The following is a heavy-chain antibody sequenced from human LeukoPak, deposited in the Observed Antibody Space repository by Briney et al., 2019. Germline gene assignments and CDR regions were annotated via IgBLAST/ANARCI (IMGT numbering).Heavy chain of an antibody. Sequence: PGGSLRLSCEASGFTFSNYDMSWVRQAPGKGLEWVSGICGHGISIYYADSVKGRFTISRDNSKNTLYLQMNSLRAEDTALYYCATKTPGNYPYDYWGQGTLAIVSP. CDR2: ICGHGISI. D-gene: IGHD3-22*01. J-gene: IGHJ4*02. CDR1: GFTFSNYD. CDR3: ATKTPGNYPYDY. V-gene: IGHV3-23*01.